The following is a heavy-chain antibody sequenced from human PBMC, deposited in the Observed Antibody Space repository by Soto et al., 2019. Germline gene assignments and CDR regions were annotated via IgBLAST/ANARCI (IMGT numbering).Heavy chain of an antibody. Sequence: QVQLQQWGAGLLKPSETLSLTCAVYGGSFSGYYWSWIRQPPGKGLEWIGEINHSGSTNYNPSLKRRVTISVDTSKNQFSLKLSSVTAADTAVYYCARHPNYYGSGSYYPLYYDMDVWGKGTTVTVSS. D-gene: IGHD3-10*01. V-gene: IGHV4-34*01. CDR2: INHSGST. CDR3: ARHPNYYGSGSYYPLYYDMDV. CDR1: GGSFSGYY. J-gene: IGHJ6*03.